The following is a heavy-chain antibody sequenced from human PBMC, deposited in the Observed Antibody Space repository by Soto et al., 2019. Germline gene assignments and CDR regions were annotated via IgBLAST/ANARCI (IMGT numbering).Heavy chain of an antibody. Sequence: SETLSLTCTVSGGSLGSHYWSWNRQPPGKGLEWIGYVFYTGRANYNASLKSRASLTRDTSKYQSSLKLSSVTAADTAVYYCARDGDGRMTTNPYYYNGMDVWGQGTTVTVSS. V-gene: IGHV4-59*11. CDR1: GGSLGSHY. J-gene: IGHJ6*02. D-gene: IGHD4-4*01. CDR3: ARDGDGRMTTNPYYYNGMDV. CDR2: VFYTGRA.